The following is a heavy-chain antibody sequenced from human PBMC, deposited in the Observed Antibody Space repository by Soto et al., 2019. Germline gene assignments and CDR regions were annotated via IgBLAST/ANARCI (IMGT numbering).Heavy chain of an antibody. Sequence: GASVKVSCKASGGTFSSYAISWVRQAPGQGLEWMGGIIPIFGTANYAQKFQGRVTITADESTSTAYMELSSLRSEDTAVYYCARVIRTNFWSGYYTGGMDYWGQGTLVTVSS. CDR1: GGTFSSYA. J-gene: IGHJ4*02. CDR2: IIPIFGTA. D-gene: IGHD3-3*01. CDR3: ARVIRTNFWSGYYTGGMDY. V-gene: IGHV1-69*13.